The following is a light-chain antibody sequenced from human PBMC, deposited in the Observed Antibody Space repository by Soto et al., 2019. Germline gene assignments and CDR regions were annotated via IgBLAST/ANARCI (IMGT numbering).Light chain of an antibody. CDR1: RSISDW. CDR3: LQYSSHSWT. Sequence: DIQMTQSPPTLSSSVGDRVTITCRASRSISDWLAWYQQKPGKAPNLLIFDASNLKSGVPSRFSGSGSGTEFTLTISRLQPDDVATYYCLQYSSHSWTFGQGTKVDNK. J-gene: IGKJ1*01. CDR2: DAS. V-gene: IGKV1-5*01.